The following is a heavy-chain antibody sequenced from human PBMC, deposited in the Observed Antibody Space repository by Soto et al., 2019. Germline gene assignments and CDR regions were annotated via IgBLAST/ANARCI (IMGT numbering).Heavy chain of an antibody. V-gene: IGHV2-70*01. CDR3: ARQYYYDSSGYYYFDY. D-gene: IGHD3-22*01. CDR2: IDWDDDK. J-gene: IGHJ4*02. Sequence: SGPTLVNPTQTLTLTCTFPGFSLSTSGMCVSWIRQPPGKALEWLALIDWDDDKYYSTSLKTRLTISKDTSKNQVVLTMTNMDPVDTATYYCARQYYYDSSGYYYFDYWGQGTLVTVSS. CDR1: GFSLSTSGMC.